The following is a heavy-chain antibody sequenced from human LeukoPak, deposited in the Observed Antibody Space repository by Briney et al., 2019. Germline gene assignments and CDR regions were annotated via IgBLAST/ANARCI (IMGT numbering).Heavy chain of an antibody. D-gene: IGHD1-7*01. J-gene: IGHJ5*02. CDR2: IYYGGNT. CDR3: ATQKTTSRFDP. V-gene: IGHV4-39*01. CDR1: GGSISNVNYH. Sequence: SETLSLTCTVSGGSISNVNYHWGWIRQPPGKGLEWIGSIYYGGNTYYNPSLKSRVSISVDTSKNQFSLKLSSVTAADTAVYYCATQKTTSRFDPWGQGTLVTVSS.